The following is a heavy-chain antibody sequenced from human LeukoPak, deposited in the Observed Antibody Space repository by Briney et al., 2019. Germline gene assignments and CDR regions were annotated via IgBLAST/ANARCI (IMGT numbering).Heavy chain of an antibody. D-gene: IGHD3-9*01. CDR2: IKQDGSEK. J-gene: IGHJ4*02. CDR3: ARDFALLTGYYPFDY. V-gene: IGHV3-7*01. CDR1: GFTFSSYW. Sequence: GGSLRHSCAASGFTFSSYWMSWVRQAPGKGLEWVANIKQDGSEKYYVDSVKGRFTISRDNAKNSLYLQMNSLRAEDTAVYYCARDFALLTGYYPFDYWGQGTLVTVSS.